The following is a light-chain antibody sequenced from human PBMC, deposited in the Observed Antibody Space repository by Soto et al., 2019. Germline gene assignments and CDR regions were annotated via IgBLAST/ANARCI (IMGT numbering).Light chain of an antibody. CDR2: GNS. CDR1: SSNIGAGYD. Sequence: QSVLTQPPSVSGAPGQRVTISCTGSSSNIGAGYDVHWYQQLPGTAPKLLISGNSNRPSGVPDRLSGSKSGTSASLAITGLQAEEEADYYCQSYDSSLSGWVFGGGTKVTVL. CDR3: QSYDSSLSGWV. J-gene: IGLJ3*02. V-gene: IGLV1-40*01.